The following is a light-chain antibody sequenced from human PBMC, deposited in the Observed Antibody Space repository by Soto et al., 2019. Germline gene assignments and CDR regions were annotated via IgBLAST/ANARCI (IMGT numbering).Light chain of an antibody. CDR2: EVR. Sequence: QSALTQPASVSGSVGQSITISCTGTSSDVGGYDFVSWYQHHPGKAPKLIIYEVRTRPSGVSDRFSGSKSGNTASLTISGLQAEDEADYYCSSYTSDWGVFGTGTKVTV. V-gene: IGLV2-14*01. CDR1: SSDVGGYDF. J-gene: IGLJ1*01. CDR3: SSYTSDWGV.